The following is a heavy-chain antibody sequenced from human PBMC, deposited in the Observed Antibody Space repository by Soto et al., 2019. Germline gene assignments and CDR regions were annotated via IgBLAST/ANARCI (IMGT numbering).Heavy chain of an antibody. CDR2: IKSKTDGGTT. D-gene: IGHD3-22*01. CDR3: TTAIYYDSSGPDY. CDR1: GFTFSNAW. V-gene: IGHV3-15*07. Sequence: GGSLRLSCAASGFTFSNAWMNWVRQAPGKGLEWVGRIKSKTDGGTTDYAAPVKGRFTISRDDSKNTLYLQMNSLKTEDTAVYYCTTAIYYDSSGPDYWGQGTLVTVSS. J-gene: IGHJ4*02.